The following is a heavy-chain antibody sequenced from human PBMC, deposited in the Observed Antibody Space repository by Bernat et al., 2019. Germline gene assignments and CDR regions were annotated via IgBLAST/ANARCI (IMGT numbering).Heavy chain of an antibody. D-gene: IGHD2-2*01. Sequence: QVQLVESGGGVVQPGRSLRLSCEASGFTFRSYGMHWVRPAPGKGLEWVAVLWYDGNNKYYADSVKGRFTISRDNSKNTVYLQMNSLRAEDTAVYYCASSSTSGNFMDVWGQGTTVTVSS. J-gene: IGHJ6*02. CDR3: ASSSTSGNFMDV. CDR2: LWYDGNNK. CDR1: GFTFRSYG. V-gene: IGHV3-33*01.